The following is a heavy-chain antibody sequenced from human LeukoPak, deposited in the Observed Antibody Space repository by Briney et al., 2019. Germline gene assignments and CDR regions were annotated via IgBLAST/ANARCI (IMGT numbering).Heavy chain of an antibody. D-gene: IGHD2-15*01. Sequence: GGSLRLSCAASGFTFSSYAMTWVRQAPGKGLEWVANIKQDGSEKYYVDSVKGRFTISRDNAKNSLYLQMNSLRAEDTAVYYCARELLPAFDIWGQGTMVTVSS. J-gene: IGHJ3*02. CDR2: IKQDGSEK. CDR3: ARELLPAFDI. CDR1: GFTFSSYA. V-gene: IGHV3-7*01.